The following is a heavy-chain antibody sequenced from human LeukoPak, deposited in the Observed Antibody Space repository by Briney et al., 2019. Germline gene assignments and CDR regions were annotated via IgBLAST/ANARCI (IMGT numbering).Heavy chain of an antibody. CDR1: GFTFSSYG. J-gene: IGHJ6*02. Sequence: GGSLRLSCAASGFTFSSYGMHWVRQAPGKGLEWVAVIWYDGSNKYYADSVKGRFTISRDNSKNTLYLQMNSLRAEDTAVCYCAREPQTRVTMCRGYYGIDVWGQGTTVTVSS. CDR2: IWYDGSNK. V-gene: IGHV3-33*01. D-gene: IGHD3-10*01. CDR3: AREPQTRVTMCRGYYGIDV.